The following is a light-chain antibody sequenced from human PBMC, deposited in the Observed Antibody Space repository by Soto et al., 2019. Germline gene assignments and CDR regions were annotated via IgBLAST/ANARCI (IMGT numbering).Light chain of an antibody. CDR3: QHYNSHSEA. CDR1: QTISSW. CDR2: KAS. J-gene: IGKJ1*01. Sequence: DIQMTQSPSTLSGSVGDRVTITCRARQTISSWLAWYQQKPGKAPKLLIYKASTLKSGVPSRFSGSGSGTEFTLTISSLQPDDFATYYCQHYNSHSEAFGQGTKVDI. V-gene: IGKV1-5*03.